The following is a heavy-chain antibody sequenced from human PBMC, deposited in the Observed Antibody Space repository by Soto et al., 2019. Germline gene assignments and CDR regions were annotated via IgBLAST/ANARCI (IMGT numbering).Heavy chain of an antibody. Sequence: RLSCAASGFTFSSYGMHWVRQAPGKGLEWVAVISYDGSNKYYAESVKGRFTISRDNSKNTLYLQMNSLRAEDTAVYYCAKSDYYGSGYYYYGMDVWGQGTTVTVSS. V-gene: IGHV3-30*18. D-gene: IGHD3-10*01. CDR1: GFTFSSYG. CDR3: AKSDYYGSGYYYYGMDV. J-gene: IGHJ6*02. CDR2: ISYDGSNK.